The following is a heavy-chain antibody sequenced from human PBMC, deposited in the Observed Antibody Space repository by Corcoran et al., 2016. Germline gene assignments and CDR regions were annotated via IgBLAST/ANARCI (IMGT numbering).Heavy chain of an antibody. D-gene: IGHD3-16*01. V-gene: IGHV3-73*02. Sequence: EVQLVESGGDLVPPGGSLRLSCAASGFTFSDSAIHWVRQASGKGLEWVGRIRSRPNSYATAYAASLGGRFTISRDDSKNTAYLQMNSLKTEDTAVYYCTRGIGGYGMDVWGQGTTVTVSS. CDR1: GFTFSDSA. J-gene: IGHJ6*02. CDR3: TRGIGGYGMDV. CDR2: IRSRPNSYAT.